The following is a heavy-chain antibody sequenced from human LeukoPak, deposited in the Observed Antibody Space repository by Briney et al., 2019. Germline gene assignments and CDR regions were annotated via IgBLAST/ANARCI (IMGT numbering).Heavy chain of an antibody. D-gene: IGHD2-21*01. CDR2: MKSDGSEK. Sequence: PGGSLRLSCVASGFTFSNYWMRWVRQAPGKCLEWVADMKSDGSEKNYAQSVNGRFTISRDNAKSSLFLQMTSLRAEDTGFYYCARGGLYSFDSWGQGTLVTVSS. CDR3: ARGGLYSFDS. V-gene: IGHV3-7*01. J-gene: IGHJ4*02. CDR1: GFTFSNYW.